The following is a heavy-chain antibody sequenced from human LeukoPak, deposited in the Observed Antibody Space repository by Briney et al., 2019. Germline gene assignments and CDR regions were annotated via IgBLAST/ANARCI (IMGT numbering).Heavy chain of an antibody. D-gene: IGHD2-2*01. CDR3: ASTSAGCSSTSCYFMWFDP. J-gene: IGHJ5*02. CDR1: GGTFSSYA. V-gene: IGHV1-69*13. Sequence: SVKVSCKASGGTFSSYAISWVRQAPGQGLEWMGGIIPIFGTANYAQKFQGRVTVTADESTSTAYMELSSLRSEDTAVYYCASTSAGCSSTSCYFMWFDPWGQGTLVTVSS. CDR2: IIPIFGTA.